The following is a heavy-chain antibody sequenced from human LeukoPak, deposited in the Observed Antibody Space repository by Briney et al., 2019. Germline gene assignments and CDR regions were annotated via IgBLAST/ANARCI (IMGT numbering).Heavy chain of an antibody. CDR3: ARDGPAAGLYFDY. CDR2: LKYDRSEK. J-gene: IGHJ4*02. V-gene: IGHV3-7*01. Sequence: PGGSLRLSCAASGFTFSSYWMNWVRQAPGKGLEWVASLKYDRSEKYHVDSVKGRFTISRDNAKNSLYLQMNSLRAEDTAIYYCARDGPAAGLYFDYWGQGTLVAVSS. D-gene: IGHD6-13*01. CDR1: GFTFSSYW.